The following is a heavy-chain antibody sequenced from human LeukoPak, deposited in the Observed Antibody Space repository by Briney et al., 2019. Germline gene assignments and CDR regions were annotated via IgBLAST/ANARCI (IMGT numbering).Heavy chain of an antibody. CDR3: AKDGEQLVPYNWFDP. Sequence: GGSLRLSCAASGFTFSNYAMTWVRQAPGKGLEWVSAISGSGGSTYYTDSVKGRFTISRDNSKNTLYLQMNSLRAEDTAVYYCAKDGEQLVPYNWFDPWGQGTLVTVSS. J-gene: IGHJ5*02. V-gene: IGHV3-23*01. D-gene: IGHD6-6*01. CDR2: ISGSGGST. CDR1: GFTFSNYA.